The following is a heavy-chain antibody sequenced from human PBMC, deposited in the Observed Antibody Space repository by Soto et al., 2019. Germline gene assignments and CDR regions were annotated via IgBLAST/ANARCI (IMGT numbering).Heavy chain of an antibody. Sequence: ASVKVSCKASGYTFSSYDINWVRQAPGQGLEWMGWVNPDSGNTDYAQKFQGRVTMTRDFFKNTAYMELRSLRSDDTAVYYCARGLGSGSYYNQYNWFDPWGQGTLVPVSS. CDR1: GYTFSSYD. V-gene: IGHV1-8*01. CDR3: ARGLGSGSYYNQYNWFDP. D-gene: IGHD3-10*02. J-gene: IGHJ5*02. CDR2: VNPDSGNT.